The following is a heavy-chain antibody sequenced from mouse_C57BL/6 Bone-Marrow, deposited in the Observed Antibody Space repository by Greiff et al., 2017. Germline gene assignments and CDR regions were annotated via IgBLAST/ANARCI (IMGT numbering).Heavy chain of an antibody. CDR2: INPYNGGT. Sequence: VQLQQSGPVLVKPGASVKMSCKASGYKFTDYYMNWVKQSHGKSLEWIGGINPYNGGTSYNQKFQGKATLTVDKSSTTAYMELNSLTSEDSAVYYCSRSGSLAWFAYWGTGTTVTVSA. CDR1: GYKFTDYY. D-gene: IGHD3-1*01. V-gene: IGHV1-19*01. CDR3: SRSGSLAWFAY. J-gene: IGHJ1*03.